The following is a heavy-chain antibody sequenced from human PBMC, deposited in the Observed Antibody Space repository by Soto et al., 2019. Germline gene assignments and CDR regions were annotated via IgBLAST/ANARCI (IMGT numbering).Heavy chain of an antibody. D-gene: IGHD6-13*01. J-gene: IGHJ5*02. CDR3: ARDGKQLASPRWFDP. Sequence: GGSLRLSCAASGFTFSSYGMHWVRQAPGKGLEWVAVIWYDGSNKYYADSVKGRFTISRDNSKNTLYLQMNSLRAEDTAVYYCARDGKQLASPRWFDPWGQGTQVTVSS. CDR1: GFTFSSYG. CDR2: IWYDGSNK. V-gene: IGHV3-33*01.